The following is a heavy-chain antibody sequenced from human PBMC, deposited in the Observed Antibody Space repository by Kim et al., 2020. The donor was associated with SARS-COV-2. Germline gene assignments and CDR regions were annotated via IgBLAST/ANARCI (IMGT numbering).Heavy chain of an antibody. CDR1: GFTFSNAW. V-gene: IGHV3-15*01. CDR3: TTDVAAAGTDYYYGMDV. Sequence: GGSLRLSCAASGFTFSNAWMSWVRQAPGKGLEWVGRIKSKTDGGTTDYAAPVKGRFTISRDDSKNTLYLQMNSLKTEDTAVYYCTTDVAAAGTDYYYGMDVWGQGTTVTVSS. J-gene: IGHJ6*02. CDR2: IKSKTDGGTT. D-gene: IGHD6-13*01.